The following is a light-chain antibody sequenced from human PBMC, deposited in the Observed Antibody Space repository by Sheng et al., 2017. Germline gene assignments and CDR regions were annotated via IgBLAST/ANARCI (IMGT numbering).Light chain of an antibody. CDR3: QQRTDWRLT. CDR1: QSVSSY. V-gene: IGKV3-11*01. Sequence: EIVLTQFPATLSLSPGERATLSCRASQSVSSYLAWYQQKPGQAPRLLVYDGSNRATGIPTRFSGSGSGTDFTLTISSLEPEDSAVYYCQQRTDWRLTFGGGTKVEIK. CDR2: DGS. J-gene: IGKJ4*01.